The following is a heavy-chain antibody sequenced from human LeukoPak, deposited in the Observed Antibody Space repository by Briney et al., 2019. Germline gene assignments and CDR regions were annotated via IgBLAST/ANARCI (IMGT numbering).Heavy chain of an antibody. V-gene: IGHV4-34*01. Sequence: YPSETLSLTCAVYGGSFSGYYWSWIRQPPGKGLEWIGEINHGGSTNYNPSLKSRVTISVDTSKNQFSLKLSSVTAADTAVYYCARVRVGNYYYYYGMDVWGQGTTVTVSS. J-gene: IGHJ6*02. CDR3: ARVRVGNYYYYYGMDV. D-gene: IGHD1-1*01. CDR2: INHGGST. CDR1: GGSFSGYY.